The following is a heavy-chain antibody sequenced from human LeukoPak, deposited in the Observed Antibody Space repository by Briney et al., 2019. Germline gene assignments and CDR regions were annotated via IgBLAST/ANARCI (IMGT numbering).Heavy chain of an antibody. CDR2: ISWNSGSI. CDR1: GFTFDDYA. V-gene: IGHV3-9*01. D-gene: IGHD5-24*01. Sequence: SLRLSCAASGFTFDDYAMHWVRQAPGKGLEWVSGISWNSGSIGYADSVKGRFTISRDNAKNSLYLQMNSLRAEDTALYYCAKAKMATIEFDYWGQGTLVTVSS. CDR3: AKAKMATIEFDY. J-gene: IGHJ4*02.